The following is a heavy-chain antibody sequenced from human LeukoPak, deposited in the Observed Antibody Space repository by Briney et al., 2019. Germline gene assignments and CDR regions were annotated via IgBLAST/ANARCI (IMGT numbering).Heavy chain of an antibody. D-gene: IGHD3-3*01. CDR3: ARGPYYDFWSGYYRSGYYYYMDV. J-gene: IGHJ6*03. V-gene: IGHV1-8*03. CDR1: GYTFTSYD. Sequence: ASVKVSCKASGYTFTSYDINWVRQATGQGLEWMGWMNPNSGNTGYTQKFQGRVTTTRNTSISTAYMELSSLRSEDTAVYYCARGPYYDFWSGYYRSGYYYYMDVWGKGTTVTVSS. CDR2: MNPNSGNT.